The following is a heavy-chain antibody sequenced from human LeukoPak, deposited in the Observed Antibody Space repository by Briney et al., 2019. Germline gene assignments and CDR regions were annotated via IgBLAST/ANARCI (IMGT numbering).Heavy chain of an antibody. V-gene: IGHV3-30*03. Sequence: GGSLRLSCAATGFTFSSFSMHWVRQAPGKGLEWVAVISYDGSNKYYADSVKGRFTISRDNSKNTLYLQMNSLRTEDTAVYYCARDAVDTANAVWGQGATVTVSS. CDR2: ISYDGSNK. CDR3: ARDAVDTANAV. J-gene: IGHJ6*02. CDR1: GFTFSSFS. D-gene: IGHD5-18*01.